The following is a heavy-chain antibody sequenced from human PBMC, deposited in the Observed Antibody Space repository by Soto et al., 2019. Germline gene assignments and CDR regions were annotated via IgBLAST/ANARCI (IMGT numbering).Heavy chain of an antibody. CDR1: GYSVTELS. CDR3: ATVPNVYCGGDCFFG. CDR2: FDPEDGET. Sequence: GASVKVSCKVSGYSVTELSMHWVRQAPGKGLEWMGGFDPEDGETVFAQKLQGRVTLTDDTSTDTAYMELSSLRSEDTAVYYCATVPNVYCGGDCFFGWGQGTLVTVYS. J-gene: IGHJ4*02. V-gene: IGHV1-24*01. D-gene: IGHD2-21*02.